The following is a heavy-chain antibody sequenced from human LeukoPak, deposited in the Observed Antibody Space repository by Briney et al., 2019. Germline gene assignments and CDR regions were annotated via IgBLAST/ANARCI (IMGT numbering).Heavy chain of an antibody. J-gene: IGHJ6*02. Sequence: GRSLRLSCAASGFTFSSYAMHWVRQAPGKGLEWVAVISYDGSNKYYADSVKGRFTISRDNSKNTLYLQMNSLRAEDTAVYYCAREHLKTGARWYYYYGMDVWGQGTTVTVSS. V-gene: IGHV3-30-3*01. CDR2: ISYDGSNK. CDR1: GFTFSSYA. D-gene: IGHD7-27*01. CDR3: AREHLKTGARWYYYYGMDV.